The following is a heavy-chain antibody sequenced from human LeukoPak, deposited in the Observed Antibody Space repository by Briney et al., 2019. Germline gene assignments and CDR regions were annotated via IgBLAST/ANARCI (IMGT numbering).Heavy chain of an antibody. D-gene: IGHD3-10*02. V-gene: IGHV3-21*01. J-gene: IGHJ3*02. CDR1: GFTFNSYS. CDR2: ISSSSSYI. CDR3: ARDVRGTHAFDI. Sequence: GGSLRLSCAASGFTFNSYSMNWVRQAPGKGLEWVSSISSSSSYIYYADSVKGRFTISRDNAKNSLYLQMNSLRAEDTAVYYCARDVRGTHAFDIWGQGTMVTVSS.